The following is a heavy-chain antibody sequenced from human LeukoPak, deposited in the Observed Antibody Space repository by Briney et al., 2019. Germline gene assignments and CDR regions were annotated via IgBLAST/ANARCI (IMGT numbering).Heavy chain of an antibody. CDR3: ARAPRSYYMHV. CDR1: GFTFSSYE. Sequence: GGSLRLSCAASGFTFSSYEMNWVRQAPGKGLEWVSYISSGSTIYYADSVKGRFTISRDNAKNSLYLQMNSLRAEDTAVYYCARAPRSYYMHVWGKGTTVTVSS. V-gene: IGHV3-48*03. J-gene: IGHJ6*03. CDR2: ISSGSTI.